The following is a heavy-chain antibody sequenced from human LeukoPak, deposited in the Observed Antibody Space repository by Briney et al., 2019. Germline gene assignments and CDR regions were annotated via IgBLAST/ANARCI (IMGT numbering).Heavy chain of an antibody. D-gene: IGHD3-22*01. V-gene: IGHV4-31*03. J-gene: IGHJ3*02. Sequence: PSQTLSLTCTVSGGSISSGAYYWSWLRQHPGKGLEWIGYIYHSGSTYYNPPLKSRLTISVEMSKNQLSLKLSSVTAADTAVYYCARARDYYDSSGRRDAFDIWGQGTMVTVSS. CDR3: ARARDYYDSSGRRDAFDI. CDR1: GGSISSGAYY. CDR2: IYHSGST.